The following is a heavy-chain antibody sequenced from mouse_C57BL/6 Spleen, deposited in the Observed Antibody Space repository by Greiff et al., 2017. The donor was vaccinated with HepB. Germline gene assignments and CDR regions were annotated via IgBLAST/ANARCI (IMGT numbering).Heavy chain of an antibody. CDR3: TRQTVVRYFDV. J-gene: IGHJ1*03. D-gene: IGHD1-1*01. CDR2: IDPETGGT. V-gene: IGHV1-15*01. Sequence: VQLQQSGAELVRPGASVTLSCKASGYTFTDYEMHWVKQTPVHGLEWIGAIDPETGGTAYNQKFKGKAILTADKSSSTAYMELRSLTSEDSAVYYGTRQTVVRYFDVWGTGTTVTVSS. CDR1: GYTFTDYE.